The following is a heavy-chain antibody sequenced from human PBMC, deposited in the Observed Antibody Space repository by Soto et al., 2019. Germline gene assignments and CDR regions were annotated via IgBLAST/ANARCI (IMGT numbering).Heavy chain of an antibody. CDR2: FDPEDGET. CDR3: ATVDSMIVVVISQWVFDY. V-gene: IGHV1-24*01. Sequence: ASVKVSCKASGYTLTNYYMHWVRQAPGKGLEWMGGFDPEDGETIYAQKFQGRVTMTEDTSTDTAYMELSSLRSEDTAVYYCATVDSMIVVVISQWVFDYWGQGTLVTVSS. D-gene: IGHD3-22*01. J-gene: IGHJ4*02. CDR1: GYTLTNYY.